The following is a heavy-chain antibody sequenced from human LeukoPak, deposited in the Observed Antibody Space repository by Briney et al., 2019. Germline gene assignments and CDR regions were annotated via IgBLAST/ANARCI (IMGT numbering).Heavy chain of an antibody. D-gene: IGHD6-13*01. CDR2: ISGSGGST. Sequence: GGSLRLSCAASGFTFSTFAMSWVRQAPEKGLEWVSAISGSGGSTYYTDSVKGRFTISRDSSKNTLYLQMNSLRADDTAVYYCAKGGSAAAKGEYYFDYWGPGTLVTVSS. CDR3: AKGGSAAAKGEYYFDY. V-gene: IGHV3-23*01. J-gene: IGHJ4*02. CDR1: GFTFSTFA.